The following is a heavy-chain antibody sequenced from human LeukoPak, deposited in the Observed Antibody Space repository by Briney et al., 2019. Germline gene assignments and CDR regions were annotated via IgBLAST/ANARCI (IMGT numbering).Heavy chain of an antibody. J-gene: IGHJ4*02. Sequence: SETLSLTCTVSGGSIRSYYWTWIRHPPGKGLEWIGYMYYTGSTKYNPSLKSRVSISVDTSKNQFSLTLTSVTAADTAVYYCAAVVVSGTPYFDYWGQGTLVTVSS. V-gene: IGHV4-59*03. CDR1: GGSIRSYY. D-gene: IGHD2-21*02. CDR2: MYYTGST. CDR3: AAVVVSGTPYFDY.